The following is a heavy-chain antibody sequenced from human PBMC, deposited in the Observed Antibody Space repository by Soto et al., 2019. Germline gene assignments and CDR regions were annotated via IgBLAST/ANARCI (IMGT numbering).Heavy chain of an antibody. V-gene: IGHV1-18*04. J-gene: IGHJ3*02. CDR1: GYTFTSYG. Sequence: ASVKVSCKASGYTFTSYGISWVRQAPGQGLEWMGWISAYNGNTNYAQKLQGRVTMTTDTSTSTAYMELRSLRSDDTAVYYCARDGFYYDSSGPMDAFDIWGQGTMVTVSS. CDR2: ISAYNGNT. D-gene: IGHD3-22*01. CDR3: ARDGFYYDSSGPMDAFDI.